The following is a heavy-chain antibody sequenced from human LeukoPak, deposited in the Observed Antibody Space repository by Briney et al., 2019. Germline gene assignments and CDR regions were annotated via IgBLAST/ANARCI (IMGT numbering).Heavy chain of an antibody. J-gene: IGHJ4*02. CDR2: IIPIFDIA. Sequence: ASLKVSCKASGGTFSTYGFSWVRQAPGQGLEWMGRIIPIFDIADYAQKFRDRVTITADKSTSTAYMELRSLRSEDTAVYYCARDHREGMGATAFDYWGQGTLVTVSS. CDR3: ARDHREGMGATAFDY. CDR1: GGTFSTYG. V-gene: IGHV1-69*04. D-gene: IGHD1-26*01.